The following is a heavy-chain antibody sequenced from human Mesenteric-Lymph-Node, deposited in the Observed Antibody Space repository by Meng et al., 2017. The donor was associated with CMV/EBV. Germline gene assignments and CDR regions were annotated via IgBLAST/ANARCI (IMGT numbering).Heavy chain of an antibody. CDR3: VRGFYLGYSIGKNWFDP. J-gene: IGHJ5*02. CDR2: INHSGST. V-gene: IGHV4-34*01. Sequence: YGGSLIGYYWSWIRQPPGKGLEWIGEINHSGSTNYNPSLKSRVSISIDRSENHFSLNLSSVTAADMAVYYCVRGFYLGYSIGKNWFDPWGQGTLVTVSS. D-gene: IGHD6-13*01. CDR1: GGSLIGYY.